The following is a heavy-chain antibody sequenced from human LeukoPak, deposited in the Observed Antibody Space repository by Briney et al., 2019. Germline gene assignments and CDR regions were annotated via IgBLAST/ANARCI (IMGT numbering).Heavy chain of an antibody. V-gene: IGHV3-30*03. CDR2: ISYDGSNK. Sequence: GGSLRLSCAASGFTFSSYGMRWVRQAPGKGLEWVAVISYDGSNKYYADSVEGRFTISRDNSKNTLYLQMNCLRPEDTAVYYCARDVSGSYSFDNWGQGSLVTVSS. CDR3: ARDVSGSYSFDN. D-gene: IGHD1-26*01. J-gene: IGHJ4*02. CDR1: GFTFSSYG.